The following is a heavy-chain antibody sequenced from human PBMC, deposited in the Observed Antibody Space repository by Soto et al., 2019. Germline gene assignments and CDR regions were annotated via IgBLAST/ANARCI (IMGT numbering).Heavy chain of an antibody. V-gene: IGHV1-18*01. Sequence: QVQLVQSGAEVKKPGASVKVSCKASGYTFTNYGISWVRQAPGQGLEWMGWISAYNGNTNYAQKLQGRVTMTIDTSTSTAYMELRSLRSDDTAVYYCARVPKERFNWNLYYFDYWGQGTLLTVSS. D-gene: IGHD1-20*01. CDR2: ISAYNGNT. CDR3: ARVPKERFNWNLYYFDY. J-gene: IGHJ4*02. CDR1: GYTFTNYG.